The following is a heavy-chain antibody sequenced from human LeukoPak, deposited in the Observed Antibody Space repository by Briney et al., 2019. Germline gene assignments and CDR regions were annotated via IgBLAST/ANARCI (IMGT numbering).Heavy chain of an antibody. CDR2: IYPGDSDT. V-gene: IGHV5-51*01. Sequence: GESLKISCKGSGYSFNNYWIGWVRQMPGKGLEWMGIIYPGDSDTRYSPSFQGQVTVSVDKSITTAYLQWSSLKASDTAMYYCVRREYCSTTSCSACFDYWGQGTLVTVSS. J-gene: IGHJ4*02. D-gene: IGHD2-2*01. CDR3: VRREYCSTTSCSACFDY. CDR1: GYSFNNYW.